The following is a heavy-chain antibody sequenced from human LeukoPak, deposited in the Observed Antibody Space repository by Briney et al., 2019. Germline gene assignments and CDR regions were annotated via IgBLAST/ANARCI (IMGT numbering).Heavy chain of an antibody. CDR3: ARAYSSGYTPNFDC. D-gene: IGHD3-22*01. CDR1: GGSFSGYY. V-gene: IGHV4-34*01. CDR2: INHSGST. J-gene: IGHJ4*02. Sequence: SETLSLTCAVYGGSFSGYYWSWIRQPPGKGLEWIGEINHSGSTNYNPSLKSRVTISVDTSKNQFSLKLSSVTAADTAVYYCARAYSSGYTPNFDCWGQGTLVTVSS.